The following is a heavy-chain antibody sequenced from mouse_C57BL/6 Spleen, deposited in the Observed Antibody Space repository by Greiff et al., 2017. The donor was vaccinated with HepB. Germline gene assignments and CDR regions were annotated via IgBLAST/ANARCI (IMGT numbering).Heavy chain of an antibody. Sequence: VKLQQPGAELVRPGSSVKLSCKASGYTFTSYWMHWVKQRPIQGLEWIGNIDPSDSETHYNQKFKDKATLTVDKSSSTAYMQLSSLTSEDSAVYYCARGDYDGLYYAMDYWGQGTSVTV. CDR3: ARGDYDGLYYAMDY. V-gene: IGHV1-52*01. CDR1: GYTFTSYW. D-gene: IGHD2-4*01. CDR2: IDPSDSET. J-gene: IGHJ4*01.